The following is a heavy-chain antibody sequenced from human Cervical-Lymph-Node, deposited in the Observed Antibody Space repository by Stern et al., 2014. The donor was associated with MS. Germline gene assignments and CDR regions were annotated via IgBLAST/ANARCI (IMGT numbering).Heavy chain of an antibody. CDR3: AKDISERHYYFDS. CDR1: GFTFDGCA. Sequence: EVQLVESGGGSVQPGRSLRLSCAASGFTFDGCAMHWGRQAPAKGLELVSGISWNSNNIGYADSVRGRFTISRDNAKNSLYLQMNGLRPEDTALYYCAKDISERHYYFDSWGEGTLVTVSS. V-gene: IGHV3-9*01. J-gene: IGHJ4*02. D-gene: IGHD3-16*02. CDR2: ISWNSNNI.